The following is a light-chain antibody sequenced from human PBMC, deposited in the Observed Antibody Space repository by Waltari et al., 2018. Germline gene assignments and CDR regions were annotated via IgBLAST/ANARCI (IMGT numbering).Light chain of an antibody. CDR1: CSDIGRYDI. CDR2: DVS. Sequence: QSALTQPASVSGSPGQSVTISCTGACSDIGRYDIVSWYQQHPGNAPKLIICDVSKRPSGVSDRFSGSKSGDTASLTITGLQFEDEADYYCCSYAGNYIWVFGGGTRLTVL. V-gene: IGLV2-23*02. CDR3: CSYAGNYIWV. J-gene: IGLJ3*02.